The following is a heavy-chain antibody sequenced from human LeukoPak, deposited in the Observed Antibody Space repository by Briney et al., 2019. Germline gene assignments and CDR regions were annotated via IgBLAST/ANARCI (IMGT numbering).Heavy chain of an antibody. J-gene: IGHJ6*02. Sequence: GGSLRLSCAASGFTFSSYSMHWVRQAPGKGLEWVSSISSSSSYIYYADSVKGRFTISRDNSKNTLYLQMNSLRAEDTAVYYCARDLLLWFGELLYSDYYGMDVWGQGTTVTVAS. CDR1: GFTFSSYS. CDR3: ARDLLLWFGELLYSDYYGMDV. D-gene: IGHD3-10*01. V-gene: IGHV3-21*01. CDR2: ISSSSSYI.